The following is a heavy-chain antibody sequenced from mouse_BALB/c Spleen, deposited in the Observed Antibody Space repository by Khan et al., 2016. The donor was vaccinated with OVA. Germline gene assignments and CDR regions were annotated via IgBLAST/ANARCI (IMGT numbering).Heavy chain of an antibody. CDR3: GEGGYSVLAY. CDR1: GYTFTDYV. CDR2: IYPGSGST. J-gene: IGHJ3*01. Sequence: QVQLQQPGPELVKPGASVKMSCKASGYTFTDYVINWVKQKTGQGLEWIGDIYPGSGSTYYNEKFKGKAKLTADKSSNTAYMQPSSLTFEASAVYFCGEGGYSVLAYWGQGTLVTVSA. D-gene: IGHD1-1*01. V-gene: IGHV1-77*01.